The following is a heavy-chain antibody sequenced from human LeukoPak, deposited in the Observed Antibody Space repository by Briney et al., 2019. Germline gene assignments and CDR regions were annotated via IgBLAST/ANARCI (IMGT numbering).Heavy chain of an antibody. V-gene: IGHV4-31*03. Sequence: SETLSLTCIVSGGSISSGGYYWCWIRQPPGKGLEWIGYIYYSGSTYYNPSLKRRVTISVDTSKNQFSLKLSSVTAADTAVYYCARKRGVAPAAIDYWGQGTLVTVSS. CDR2: IYYSGST. CDR1: GGSISSGGYY. J-gene: IGHJ4*02. CDR3: ARKRGVAPAAIDY. D-gene: IGHD2-2*01.